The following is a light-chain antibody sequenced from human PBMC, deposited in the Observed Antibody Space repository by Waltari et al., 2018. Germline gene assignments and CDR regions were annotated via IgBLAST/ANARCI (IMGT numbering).Light chain of an antibody. CDR1: QSLNNW. CDR2: KTS. Sequence: IQLTQSPSTLSASVGDRVTITCRASQSLNNWLAWYQQKPGKAPKALLFKTSNLAFGGPSRFSGSGSGTEFTLPISNLQPDDFATYYCQQYNSGTLTFGGGTKVEIK. CDR3: QQYNSGTLT. V-gene: IGKV1-5*03. J-gene: IGKJ4*01.